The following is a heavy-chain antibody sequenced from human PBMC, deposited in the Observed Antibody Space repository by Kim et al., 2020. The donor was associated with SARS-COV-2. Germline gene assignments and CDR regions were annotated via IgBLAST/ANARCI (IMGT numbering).Heavy chain of an antibody. CDR1: GGSFSGYY. CDR3: ARGRKYCSSTSCPFDY. Sequence: SETLSLTCAVYGGSFSGYYWSWIRQPPGKGLEWIGEINHSGSTNYNPSLKSRVTISVDTSKNQFSLKLSSVTAADTAVYYCARGRKYCSSTSCPFDYWGQGTLVTVSS. D-gene: IGHD2-2*01. CDR2: INHSGST. V-gene: IGHV4-34*01. J-gene: IGHJ4*02.